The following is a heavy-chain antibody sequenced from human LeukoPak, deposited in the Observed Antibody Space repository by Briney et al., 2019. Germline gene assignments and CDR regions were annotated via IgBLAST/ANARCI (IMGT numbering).Heavy chain of an antibody. CDR2: ISAYNGNT. D-gene: IGHD3-10*01. Sequence: ASVKVSCKASGYTFTSYGISWVRQAPGQGLEWMGWISAYNGNTNYAQKLQGRVTMTTDTSTSTAYMELRSLRSDDTAVYYCARDFPYYYGSVSYYNSNWFDPWGQGTLVTVPS. J-gene: IGHJ5*02. CDR1: GYTFTSYG. V-gene: IGHV1-18*01. CDR3: ARDFPYYYGSVSYYNSNWFDP.